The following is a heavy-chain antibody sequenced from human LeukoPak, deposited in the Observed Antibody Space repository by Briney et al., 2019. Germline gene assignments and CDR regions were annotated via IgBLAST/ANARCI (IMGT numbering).Heavy chain of an antibody. D-gene: IGHD3-16*02. Sequence: RGSLRLSCEASGFIFSSYAMHWVRQAPGKGLEWVAVISYDGSSKYYADSVKGRFTISRDNSKNTLYLQMNSLRAEDTAVYYCARGPVRVPTYYDYVWGSYPDYWGQGTLVTVSS. V-gene: IGHV3-30*04. CDR1: GFIFSSYA. CDR3: ARGPVRVPTYYDYVWGSYPDY. CDR2: ISYDGSSK. J-gene: IGHJ4*02.